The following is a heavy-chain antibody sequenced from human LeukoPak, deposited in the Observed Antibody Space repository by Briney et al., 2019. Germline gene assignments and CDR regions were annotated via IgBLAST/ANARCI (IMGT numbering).Heavy chain of an antibody. CDR2: IIPIFGIA. D-gene: IGHD2-2*01. V-gene: IGHV1-69*04. J-gene: IGHJ6*02. Sequence: SVKVSCKASGGTFSSYAISWVRQAPGQGLEWMGRIIPIFGIANYAQKFQGRVTITADKSTSTAYMELSSLRPEDTAVYYGAKGYCSSTSCYADGMDVWGQGTTVTVSS. CDR1: GGTFSSYA. CDR3: AKGYCSSTSCYADGMDV.